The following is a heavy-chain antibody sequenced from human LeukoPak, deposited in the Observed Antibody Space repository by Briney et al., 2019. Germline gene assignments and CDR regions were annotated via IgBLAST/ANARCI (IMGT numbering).Heavy chain of an antibody. Sequence: PGGSLRLSCAASGFTFSRYSMSWVRQAPGKGLEWVAFIRYDGSNKYYADSVKGRFTISRDNSKNTLYLQMNSLRAEDTAVYYCAKAGLGKYYYYMDVWGKGTTVTISS. CDR1: GFTFSRYS. J-gene: IGHJ6*03. V-gene: IGHV3-30*02. D-gene: IGHD3-16*01. CDR2: IRYDGSNK. CDR3: AKAGLGKYYYYMDV.